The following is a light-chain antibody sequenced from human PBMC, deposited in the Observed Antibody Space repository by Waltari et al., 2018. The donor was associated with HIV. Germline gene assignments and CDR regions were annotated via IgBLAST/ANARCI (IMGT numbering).Light chain of an antibody. CDR1: YGSVTSSYY. V-gene: IGLV8-61*01. CDR3: LLYMGSGVWV. Sequence: QTVVTQEPSFSVSPGGTVTLTCGLSYGSVTSSYYPSWNQQTPGQAPRTLITNTNPRPSGVPDRFSGSILGNRAALTITGAQADDESAYYCLLYMGSGVWVFGGGTKLTVL. J-gene: IGLJ3*02. CDR2: NTN.